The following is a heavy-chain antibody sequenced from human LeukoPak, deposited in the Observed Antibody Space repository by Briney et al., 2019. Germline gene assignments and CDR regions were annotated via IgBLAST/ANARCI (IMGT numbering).Heavy chain of an antibody. CDR3: ARKVTAIQNWFDP. V-gene: IGHV1-8*01. CDR2: MNPNSGNT. Sequence: GASVKVSCKASGYTFTSYDINWVRQATGQGLEWMGWMNPNSGNTGYAQKFQGRVTVTRNTSISTAYMELSSLRSEDMAVYYCARKVTAIQNWFDPWGQGTLVTVSS. D-gene: IGHD2-21*02. CDR1: GYTFTSYD. J-gene: IGHJ5*02.